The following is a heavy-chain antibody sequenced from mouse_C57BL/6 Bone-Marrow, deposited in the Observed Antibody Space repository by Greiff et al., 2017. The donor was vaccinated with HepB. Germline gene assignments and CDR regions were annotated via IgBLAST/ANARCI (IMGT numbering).Heavy chain of an antibody. CDR2: INPGSGGT. J-gene: IGHJ4*01. CDR1: GYAFTNYL. CDR3: ARADYDDGYYYAMDY. V-gene: IGHV1-54*01. Sequence: QVQLQQSGAELVRPGPSVKVSCKASGYAFTNYLIEWVKQRPGQGLEWIGVINPGSGGTNYNEKFKGKATLTADKSSSTAYMQLSSLTSEDSAVYFCARADYDDGYYYAMDYWGQGTSVTVSS. D-gene: IGHD2-4*01.